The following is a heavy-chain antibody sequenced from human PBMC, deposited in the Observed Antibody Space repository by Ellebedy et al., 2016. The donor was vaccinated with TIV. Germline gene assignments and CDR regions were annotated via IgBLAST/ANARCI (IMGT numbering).Heavy chain of an antibody. Sequence: GESLKISXAASGFTFSSYSMNWVRQAPGKGLEWVSSISSSSSYIYYADSVKGRFTISRDNAKNSLHLQMNSLRAEDTALYYCATLSGYEPLDWGQGTLVTVSS. CDR3: ATLSGYEPLD. J-gene: IGHJ4*02. CDR2: ISSSSSYI. V-gene: IGHV3-21*04. D-gene: IGHD5-12*01. CDR1: GFTFSSYS.